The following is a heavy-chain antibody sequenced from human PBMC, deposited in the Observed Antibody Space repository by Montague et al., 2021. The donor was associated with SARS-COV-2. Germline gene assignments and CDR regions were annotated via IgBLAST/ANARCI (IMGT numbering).Heavy chain of an antibody. J-gene: IGHJ4*02. V-gene: IGHV2-70*04. CDR1: GFSLSTSGMR. D-gene: IGHD3-9*01. CDR3: ARSYYDILTAYYTPFDY. Sequence: PALVKPTQTLTLTCTFSGFSLSTSGMRANWIRQPPGKALEWLARXDWDDDKFYSTSLKTRLTISKDTSKNQVVRTMTNMDPVDTATYYCARSYYDILTAYYTPFDYWGQGTLVTVSS. CDR2: XDWDDDK.